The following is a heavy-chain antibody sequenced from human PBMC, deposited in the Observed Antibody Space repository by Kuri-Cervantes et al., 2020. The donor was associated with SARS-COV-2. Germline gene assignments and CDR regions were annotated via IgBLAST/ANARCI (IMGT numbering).Heavy chain of an antibody. D-gene: IGHD4-17*01. CDR1: GFTFSSYG. Sequence: GESLKISCAASGFTFSSYGMHWVRQAPGKGLEWVAFIRYVGSNKYYADSVKGRFTISRDNSKNTLYLQMSSLRAEDTAVYYCARSPGDGDYDPFDYWGQGTLVTVSS. CDR3: ARSPGDGDYDPFDY. V-gene: IGHV3-30*02. J-gene: IGHJ4*02. CDR2: IRYVGSNK.